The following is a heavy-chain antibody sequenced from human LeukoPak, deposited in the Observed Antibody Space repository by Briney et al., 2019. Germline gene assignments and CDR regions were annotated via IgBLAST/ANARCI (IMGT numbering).Heavy chain of an antibody. Sequence: GASVKVSCKASGYTFTSYAMNWVRQAPGQGLEWMGWINTNTGNPTYAQGFTGRFVFSLDTSVSTAYLQISSLKAEDTAVHYCARDRFVTMVRGVTLNWFDPWGQGTLVTVSS. D-gene: IGHD3-10*01. J-gene: IGHJ5*02. CDR3: ARDRFVTMVRGVTLNWFDP. CDR1: GYTFTSYA. CDR2: INTNTGNP. V-gene: IGHV7-4-1*02.